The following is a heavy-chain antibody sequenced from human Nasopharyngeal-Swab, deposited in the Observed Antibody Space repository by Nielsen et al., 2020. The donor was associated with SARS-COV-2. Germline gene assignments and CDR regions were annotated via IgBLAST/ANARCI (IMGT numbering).Heavy chain of an antibody. CDR2: IGTAGDT. D-gene: IGHD3-22*01. CDR1: GFTFSSYD. V-gene: IGHV3-13*01. Sequence: GGSLRLSCAASGFTFSSYDMHWVRQATGKGLEWVSAIGTAGDTYYPGSVKGRFTISRENAKNSLYLQMNSLRAEDTAVYYCARVSAYYDSSGHYDAFDIWGQGTMVTVSS. CDR3: ARVSAYYDSSGHYDAFDI. J-gene: IGHJ3*02.